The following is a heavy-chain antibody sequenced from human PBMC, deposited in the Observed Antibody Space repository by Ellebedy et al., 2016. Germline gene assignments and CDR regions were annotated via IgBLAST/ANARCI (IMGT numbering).Heavy chain of an antibody. V-gene: IGHV3-21*01. CDR3: ARDISLRDPGGFDF. CDR2: ISSTSTYI. CDR1: GFTFRRYS. D-gene: IGHD1-14*01. Sequence: GESLKISCAASGFTFRRYSMNWVRQAPGKGLEWVSTISSTSTYIYYVDSVKGRFTISRDNARDSLSLQMKSLRAEDTAVYYCARDISLRDPGGFDFWGQGTLVTVSS. J-gene: IGHJ4*02.